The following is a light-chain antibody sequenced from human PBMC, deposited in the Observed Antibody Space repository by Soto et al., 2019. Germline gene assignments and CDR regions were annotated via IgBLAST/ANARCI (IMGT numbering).Light chain of an antibody. Sequence: EIPMTQSLSTLSASVGYRRTITFRASQSISSWLAWYQQKPGKAPKLLIYDASSLESGVPSRFSGSGSGTEFTLTISSLQPDDFATYYCQQYNSYLWTFGQGTKVDIK. CDR2: DAS. CDR1: QSISSW. J-gene: IGKJ1*01. CDR3: QQYNSYLWT. V-gene: IGKV1-5*01.